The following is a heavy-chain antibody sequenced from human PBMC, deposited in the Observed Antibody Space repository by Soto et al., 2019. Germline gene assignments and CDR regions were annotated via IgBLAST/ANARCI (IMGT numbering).Heavy chain of an antibody. CDR1: GYTFTRYT. Sequence: QVQLVQSGAEVKKPGASVKISCKASGYTFTRYTMNWVRQAPGQRLEWMGWINPENGNTKSSQKFQDRFIITRDTSASTAYMALSSLRSEDTAVYYCARGNATGQLDPWGQGTLVTVSS. V-gene: IGHV1-3*01. CDR3: ARGNATGQLDP. J-gene: IGHJ5*02. CDR2: INPENGNT. D-gene: IGHD2-2*01.